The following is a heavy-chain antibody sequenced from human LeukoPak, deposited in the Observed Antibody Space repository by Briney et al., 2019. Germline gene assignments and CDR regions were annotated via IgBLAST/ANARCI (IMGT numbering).Heavy chain of an antibody. V-gene: IGHV3-23*01. D-gene: IGHD6-19*01. CDR1: GFTFSSYV. J-gene: IGHJ6*02. Sequence: GGSLRLSCAASGFTFSSYVMNWVRQAPGKGLEWVSTIGGGGYSTYYADSVKGRFTISRDNSKNTLFLQMNSLRAEDTAIYYCAKGSVSMAGTPGDVWGQGTTVTVSS. CDR2: IGGGGYST. CDR3: AKGSVSMAGTPGDV.